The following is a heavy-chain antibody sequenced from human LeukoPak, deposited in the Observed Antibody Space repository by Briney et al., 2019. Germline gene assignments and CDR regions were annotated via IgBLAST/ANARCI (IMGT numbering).Heavy chain of an antibody. CDR2: IIPILGIA. CDR1: GGTFSSYV. J-gene: IGHJ4*02. CDR3: ARDKLRYFDY. D-gene: IGHD3-10*01. Sequence: SVKVSCTASGGTFSSYVISWVRQAPGQGLEWMGRIIPILGIANYAQKFQGRVTMTRDTSISTAYMELSRLRSDDTAMYYCARDKLRYFDYWGQGTLVTVSS. V-gene: IGHV1-69*04.